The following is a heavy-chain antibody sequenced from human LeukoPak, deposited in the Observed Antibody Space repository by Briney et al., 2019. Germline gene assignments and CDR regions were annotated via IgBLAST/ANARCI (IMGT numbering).Heavy chain of an antibody. CDR2: ISGSGGST. CDR1: GFTFSSYA. J-gene: IGHJ3*02. Sequence: GGSLRLSCAASGFTFSSYAMSWVRQAPGKGLEWVSAISGSGGSTYYADSVKGRFTISRDNSKNTLYLQMNSLRAEDTAVYYCAKCRGPYYYGSGSYICDAFDIWGQGTMVTVSS. V-gene: IGHV3-23*01. CDR3: AKCRGPYYYGSGSYICDAFDI. D-gene: IGHD3-10*01.